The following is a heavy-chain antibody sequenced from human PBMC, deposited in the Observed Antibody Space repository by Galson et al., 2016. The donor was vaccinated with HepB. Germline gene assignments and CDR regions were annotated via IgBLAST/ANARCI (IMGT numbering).Heavy chain of an antibody. CDR2: INPSGGSS. Sequence: SVKVSCKASGYTFTDYSIHWVRQAPGQGLEWMGIINPSGGSSFYAQKFQGRVTMTTETSTTTVYMELSSLRSEDTAVYFCARIPTTRILGPTTGFWGQGTLVTVSS. D-gene: IGHD1-26*01. CDR1: GYTFTDYS. CDR3: ARIPTTRILGPTTGF. J-gene: IGHJ4*02. V-gene: IGHV1-46*01.